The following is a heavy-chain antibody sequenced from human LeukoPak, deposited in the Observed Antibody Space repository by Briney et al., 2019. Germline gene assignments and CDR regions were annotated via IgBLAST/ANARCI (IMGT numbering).Heavy chain of an antibody. J-gene: IGHJ3*02. CDR2: IYYSGST. CDR1: GGSISSYY. CDR3: ARVEQQLGAFDI. V-gene: IGHV4-59*01. D-gene: IGHD6-13*01. Sequence: SETLSLTCTVSGGSISSYYWSWIRQPPGKGPEWIGYIYYSGSTNYNPSLKSRVTISVDTSKNQFSLKLSSVTAADTAVYYCARVEQQLGAFDIWGQGTMVTVSS.